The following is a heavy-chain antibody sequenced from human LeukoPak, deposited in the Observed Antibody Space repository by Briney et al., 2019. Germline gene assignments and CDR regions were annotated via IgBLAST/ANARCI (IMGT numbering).Heavy chain of an antibody. J-gene: IGHJ4*02. CDR3: AKAVGNYYGSEYFDY. CDR1: RLTFNNYA. Sequence: PGGSLRLSCAASRLTFNNYAMAWVRQAPGKGLEWVSLITDNGDNTYYPDSVKGRFTISRDNSKNMLYLQMNSLRGEDTATYFCAKAVGNYYGSEYFDYWGQGTLVTVSS. D-gene: IGHD1-26*01. V-gene: IGHV3-23*01. CDR2: ITDNGDNT.